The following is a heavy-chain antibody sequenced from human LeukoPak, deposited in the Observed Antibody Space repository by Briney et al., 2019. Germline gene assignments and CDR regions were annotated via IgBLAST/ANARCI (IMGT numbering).Heavy chain of an antibody. CDR2: IYNSGYN. V-gene: IGHV4-39*01. J-gene: IGHJ4*02. Sequence: SETLSLTCTASGDSITSSAYYWGWIRQPPGKGLEWIGSIYNSGYNYYNPSLKSRVTISVDTSKNQFSLKLSSVTAADTAVYYCARPYANWGQGILVTVSS. CDR1: GDSITSSAYY. CDR3: ARPYAN.